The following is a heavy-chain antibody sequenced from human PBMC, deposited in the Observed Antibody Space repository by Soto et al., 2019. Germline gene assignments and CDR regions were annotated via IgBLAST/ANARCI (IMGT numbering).Heavy chain of an antibody. J-gene: IGHJ4*02. CDR3: ATGYTTAAIKFDY. V-gene: IGHV1-24*01. CDR1: GYTLTELS. CDR2: FDPEDGET. D-gene: IGHD2-2*01. Sequence: ASVKVSCTVSGYTLTELSMHWVRQAPGKGLEWMGGFDPEDGETIYAQKFQGRVTMTEDTSTDTAYMELSSLRSEDTAVYYCATGYTTAAIKFDYWGQGTLVTVSS.